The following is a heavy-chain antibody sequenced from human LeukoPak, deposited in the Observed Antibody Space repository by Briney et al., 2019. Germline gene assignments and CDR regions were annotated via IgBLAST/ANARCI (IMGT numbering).Heavy chain of an antibody. CDR3: ARGPAGLVRGPQLVYFDY. Sequence: ASETLSLTCAVYGGSFCGYYWRWLRQPPGKGREGGGEINHSGSNNYHPSLESRITISVETSKKHFLLEMSPVSAADTAVYYCARGPAGLVRGPQLVYFDYWGQGTLVTVSS. D-gene: IGHD3-10*01. V-gene: IGHV4-34*01. CDR2: INHSGSN. J-gene: IGHJ4*02. CDR1: GGSFCGYY.